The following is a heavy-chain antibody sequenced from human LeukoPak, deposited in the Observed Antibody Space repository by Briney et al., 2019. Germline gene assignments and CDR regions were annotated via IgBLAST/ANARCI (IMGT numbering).Heavy chain of an antibody. CDR1: GDSVSSNSAA. Sequence: SQTLSLTCALSGDSVSSNSAAWNWIRQSPSRGLEWLGRTYYRSKWYNDYAVSVRSRITINPDTSKNQFSLQLNSVTPEDTAVYYCARGLVYYYDSSGYYRWFDPWGQGTLVTVSS. CDR3: ARGLVYYYDSSGYYRWFDP. J-gene: IGHJ5*02. D-gene: IGHD3-22*01. CDR2: TYYRSKWYN. V-gene: IGHV6-1*01.